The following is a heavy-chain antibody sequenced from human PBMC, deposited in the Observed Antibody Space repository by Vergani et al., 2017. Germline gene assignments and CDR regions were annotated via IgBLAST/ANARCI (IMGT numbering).Heavy chain of an antibody. CDR3: AAAFIVGATNYYYYYMSV. Sequence: EVQLVESGGGLVKPGGSLRLSCAASGFTFSSHSMNWVRQAPGKGLEWVSSISSSSSYIYYAGSVKGRFTNTRDNAKTSLYLQMNSLRAEDTAVYYCAAAFIVGATNYYYYYMSVWDRGTTVTVSS. J-gene: IGHJ6*03. CDR1: GFTFSSHS. CDR2: ISSSSSYI. D-gene: IGHD1-26*01. V-gene: IGHV3-21*01.